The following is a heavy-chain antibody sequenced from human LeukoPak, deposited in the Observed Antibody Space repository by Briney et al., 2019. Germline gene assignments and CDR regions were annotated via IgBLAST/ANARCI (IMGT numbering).Heavy chain of an antibody. V-gene: IGHV3-11*04. D-gene: IGHD3-22*01. Sequence: AGGSLRLSCAASGFTFSDYYMSWIRQAPGKGLEWVSYISSSGSTIYYADPVKGRFTISRDNAKKSLYLQMNSLRAEDTAVYYCARDRNYYDSSGYRRVDYWGQGTLVTVSS. CDR3: ARDRNYYDSSGYRRVDY. J-gene: IGHJ4*02. CDR2: ISSSGSTI. CDR1: GFTFSDYY.